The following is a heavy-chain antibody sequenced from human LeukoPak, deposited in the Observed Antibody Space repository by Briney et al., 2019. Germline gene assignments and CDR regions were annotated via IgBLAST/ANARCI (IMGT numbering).Heavy chain of an antibody. Sequence: GGSLRLSCAASGFTFSNYAMSWVRQAPGKGLEWVSSISGSGGSTYYADSVRGRFTISRDNSKNTLFLQMNSLRAEDTAVYYCAKDPYYYDTSGYNGDYWGQGTLVTVSS. CDR3: AKDPYYYDTSGYNGDY. CDR2: ISGSGGST. D-gene: IGHD3-22*01. CDR1: GFTFSNYA. J-gene: IGHJ4*02. V-gene: IGHV3-23*01.